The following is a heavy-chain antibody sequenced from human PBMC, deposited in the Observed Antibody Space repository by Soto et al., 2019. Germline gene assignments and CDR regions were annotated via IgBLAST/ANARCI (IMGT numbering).Heavy chain of an antibody. CDR1: GYTFTSYY. V-gene: IGHV1-46*01. J-gene: IGHJ4*01. CDR3: ARGGGIVLVTAPYDR. CDR2: INPSGGYT. Sequence: QVQLVQSGAEVKKPGASVKVSCKASGYTFTSYYMNWVRQAPGQGLEWLGIINPSGGYTTYAQRFLTGVLMTGATSAMSVQMELGRLTSEATAVYYCARGGGIVLVTAPYDRWCHGTPVTVSS. D-gene: IGHD2-21*02.